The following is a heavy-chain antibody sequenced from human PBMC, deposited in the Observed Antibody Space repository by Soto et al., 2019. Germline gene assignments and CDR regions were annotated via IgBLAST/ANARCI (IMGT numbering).Heavy chain of an antibody. V-gene: IGHV3-23*01. CDR3: ARGSSPSWPCYFDT. Sequence: GGSLRLSCEASGFTFSSNTMTWVRQAPGKGLEWVSGVSGGGGGTYHGDSVKGRFSISRDNSKNTVYLQMNSLRAEDTAIYYCARGSSPSWPCYFDTLGHDTLVPISA. CDR1: GFTFSSNT. D-gene: IGHD2-2*01. CDR2: VSGGGGGT. J-gene: IGHJ4*03.